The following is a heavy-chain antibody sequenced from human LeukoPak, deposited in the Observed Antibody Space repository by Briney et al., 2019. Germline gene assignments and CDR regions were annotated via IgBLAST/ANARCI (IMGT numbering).Heavy chain of an antibody. V-gene: IGHV3-7*01. Sequence: GGSLRLSCAASGFTFSSYWMSWVRQAPGKGLEWVANIKQDGSEKYYVGSVKGRFTISRDNAKNSLYLQMNSLRAEDTAVYYCARPTYDFWSGYYYYYYYYMDVWGKGTTVTVSS. J-gene: IGHJ6*03. CDR3: ARPTYDFWSGYYYYYYYYMDV. D-gene: IGHD3-3*01. CDR2: IKQDGSEK. CDR1: GFTFSSYW.